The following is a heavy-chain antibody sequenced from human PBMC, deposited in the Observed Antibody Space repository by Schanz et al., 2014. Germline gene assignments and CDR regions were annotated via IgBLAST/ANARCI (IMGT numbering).Heavy chain of an antibody. Sequence: QVQLVESGGGVVQPGRSLRLSCAASGFTFSSYAMHWVRQAPGKGLEWVAVISYDGSNKIYADSVKGRFTISRDNARNTLYLQMNSLRAEDTAVYYCTRDTDYHFDYWGQGTLVTVSS. V-gene: IGHV3-30*04. D-gene: IGHD4-17*01. CDR1: GFTFSSYA. J-gene: IGHJ4*02. CDR2: ISYDGSNK. CDR3: TRDTDYHFDY.